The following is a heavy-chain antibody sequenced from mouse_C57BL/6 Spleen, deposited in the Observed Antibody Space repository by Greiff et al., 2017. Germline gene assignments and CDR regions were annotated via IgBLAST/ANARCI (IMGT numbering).Heavy chain of an antibody. V-gene: IGHV1-26*01. CDR3: AIFDAMDY. J-gene: IGHJ4*01. CDR2: INPNNGGT. CDR1: GYTFTDYY. Sequence: EVQLQQSGPELVKPGASVKISCKASGYTFTDYYMNWVKQSHGKSLEWIGDINPNNGGTSYNQKFKGKATLTVDKSSSTAYMELRSLTSEDSAVYYCAIFDAMDYWGQGTSVTVSS.